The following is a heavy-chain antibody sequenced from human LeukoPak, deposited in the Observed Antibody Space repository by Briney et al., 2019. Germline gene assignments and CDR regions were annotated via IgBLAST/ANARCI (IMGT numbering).Heavy chain of an antibody. V-gene: IGHV1-18*01. D-gene: IGHD6-19*01. CDR2: ISAYNGNT. Sequence: ASVKLSCKASGYTFTSYGISWVRQAPGQGLEWMGWISAYNGNTNYAQKLQGRVTMTTATSTSPAYLELRRLRSDATAVYYCARDRIAVAGVLFDYWSQRTLLTVSS. CDR1: GYTFTSYG. J-gene: IGHJ4*02. CDR3: ARDRIAVAGVLFDY.